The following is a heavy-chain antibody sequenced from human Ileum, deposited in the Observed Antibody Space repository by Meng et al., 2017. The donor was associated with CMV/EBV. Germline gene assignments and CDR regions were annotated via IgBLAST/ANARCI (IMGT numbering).Heavy chain of an antibody. Sequence: EVQLVGSGGDLVKPGGSFRLSCAASGFTFSNVWMSWVRQAPGKGLEWVGRIRSKTDGGTQDYAAPVNGRFTISRDDSKNMLYLQMNNLKSEDTALYYCSTGGHYSSDWGQGTLVTVSS. V-gene: IGHV3-15*05. CDR1: GFTFSNVW. J-gene: IGHJ4*02. CDR2: IRSKTDGGTQ. CDR3: STGGHYSSD. D-gene: IGHD3-22*01.